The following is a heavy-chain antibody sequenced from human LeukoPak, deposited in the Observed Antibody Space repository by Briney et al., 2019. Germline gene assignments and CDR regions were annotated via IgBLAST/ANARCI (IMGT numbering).Heavy chain of an antibody. CDR1: GFTFSSYS. CDR2: ISSSSSYI. V-gene: IGHV3-21*01. D-gene: IGHD2-21*02. CDR3: ARPCGGDCYSHRAFDI. Sequence: GRSLRLSCAASGFTFSSYSMNWVRQAPGKGLEWVSSISSSSSYIYYADSVKGRFTISRDNAKNSLYLQMNSLRAEDTAVYYCARPCGGDCYSHRAFDIWGQGTMVTVSS. J-gene: IGHJ3*02.